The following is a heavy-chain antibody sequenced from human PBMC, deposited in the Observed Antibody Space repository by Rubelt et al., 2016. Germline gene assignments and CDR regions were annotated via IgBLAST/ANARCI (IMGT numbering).Heavy chain of an antibody. V-gene: IGHV4-31*03. CDR1: GGSISSGGYY. CDR2: LLYSGST. J-gene: IGHJ4*02. Sequence: QVQLQESGPGLVKPSQTLSLTCTVSGGSISSGGYYWSWIRQHPGKGLEWIGSLLYSGSTYYNPSLKSRVTISVDTSKNQFSLKLSSVTAADTAVYYCARDSGSRIFDYWGQGTLVTVSS. CDR3: ARDSGSRIFDY. D-gene: IGHD2/OR15-2a*01.